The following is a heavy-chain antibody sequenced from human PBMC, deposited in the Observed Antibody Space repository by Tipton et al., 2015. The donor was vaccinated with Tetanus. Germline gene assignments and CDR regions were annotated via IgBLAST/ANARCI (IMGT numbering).Heavy chain of an antibody. D-gene: IGHD3-3*01. CDR2: IYESGDT. Sequence: TLSLTCTVSGGSIRGGTFYWGWIRQQHGKGLEWIGSIYESGDTYYIPSLKSRVTISVDTSKNQFSLNLNSMAAADTGVYYCARHQSGYFTPFDYWGQGNLVTVSS. CDR1: GGSIRGGTFY. J-gene: IGHJ4*02. V-gene: IGHV4-39*01. CDR3: ARHQSGYFTPFDY.